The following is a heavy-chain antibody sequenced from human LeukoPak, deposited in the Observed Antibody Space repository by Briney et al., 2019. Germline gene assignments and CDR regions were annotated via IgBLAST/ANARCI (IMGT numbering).Heavy chain of an antibody. CDR3: ARGGTLGEQWLKSDYDY. D-gene: IGHD6-19*01. CDR2: IYTGGST. CDR1: GFTVSSNY. Sequence: PGGSLRLSCAASGFTVSSNYMSWVRQAPGKGLEWVSVIYTGGSTYYTDSVKGRFTISRDNSKNTLYLQMNSLRAEDTAVYYCARGGTLGEQWLKSDYDYWGQGTLVTVSS. V-gene: IGHV3-66*01. J-gene: IGHJ4*02.